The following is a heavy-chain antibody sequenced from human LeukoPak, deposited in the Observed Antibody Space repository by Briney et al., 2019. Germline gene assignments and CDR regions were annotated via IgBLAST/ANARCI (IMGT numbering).Heavy chain of an antibody. CDR3: VGPDDYGDFYFDY. V-gene: IGHV3-23*01. CDR1: GFTFSSYA. Sequence: GGSLRLSCAASGFTFSSYAMSWVRQAPGKGLEWVSAISGSGGSTYYADSVKGRFTISRDNSKDTLYLQMYSLRAEDTAVYYCVGPDDYGDFYFDYWGQGTLVTVSS. D-gene: IGHD4-17*01. CDR2: ISGSGGST. J-gene: IGHJ4*02.